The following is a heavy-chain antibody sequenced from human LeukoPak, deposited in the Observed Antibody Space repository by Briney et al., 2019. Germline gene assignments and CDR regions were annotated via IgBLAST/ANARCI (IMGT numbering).Heavy chain of an antibody. Sequence: GGSLRLSCAASGFTFSNYGMHWVRQAPGKGLEWVAFIRYDGSNKYYTDSVKGRFTISRDNAKNSLYLQMNSLRADDTAMYYCARDPPFDYWGQGALVTVSS. CDR2: IRYDGSNK. J-gene: IGHJ4*02. CDR3: ARDPPFDY. CDR1: GFTFSNYG. V-gene: IGHV3-30*02.